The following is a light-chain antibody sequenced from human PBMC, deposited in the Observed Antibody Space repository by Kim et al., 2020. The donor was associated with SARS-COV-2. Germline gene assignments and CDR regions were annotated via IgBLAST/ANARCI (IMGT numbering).Light chain of an antibody. V-gene: IGKV3-11*01. CDR3: QQRSNWPLT. CDR1: QSVSSY. Sequence: VSPGERATLSCRASQSVSSYVAWYQQKPGQAPRLLIYDASNRATGIPARFSGSGSGTDFTLTISSLEPEDFAVYYCQQRSNWPLTFGGGTKVDIK. CDR2: DAS. J-gene: IGKJ4*01.